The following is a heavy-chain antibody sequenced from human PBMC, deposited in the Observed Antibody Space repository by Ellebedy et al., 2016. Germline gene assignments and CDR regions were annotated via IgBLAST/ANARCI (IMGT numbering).Heavy chain of an antibody. J-gene: IGHJ6*02. CDR2: IYYSGST. D-gene: IGHD3/OR15-3a*01. CDR3: ARRTHYYYGMDV. Sequence: LRLSXTVSGGSISSDDYYWTWIRQHPGKGLEWIAYIYYSGSTNYNPSLKSRVTMSVDTSKNQFSLKLSSVTAADTAVYYCARRTHYYYGMDVWGQGTTVTVSS. CDR1: GGSISSDDYY. V-gene: IGHV4-31*03.